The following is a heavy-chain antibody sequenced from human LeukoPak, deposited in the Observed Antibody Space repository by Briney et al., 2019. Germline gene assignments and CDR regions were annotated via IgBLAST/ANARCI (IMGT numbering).Heavy chain of an antibody. J-gene: IGHJ4*02. Sequence: GGSLRLSCAASGFIFSNYWMTWVRQAPGKGLEWVANIKQDGSEKFYVDSVKGRFTISRDNAKNSLYLQMNSLRAEDMAVHYCTREVKSGYSYGYSAGHDYWGQGTLVTVSS. CDR1: GFIFSNYW. D-gene: IGHD5-18*01. CDR2: IKQDGSEK. V-gene: IGHV3-7*01. CDR3: TREVKSGYSYGYSAGHDY.